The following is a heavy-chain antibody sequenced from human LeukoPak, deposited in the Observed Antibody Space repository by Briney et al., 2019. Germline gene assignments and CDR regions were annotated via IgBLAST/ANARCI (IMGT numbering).Heavy chain of an antibody. D-gene: IGHD3-22*01. CDR1: GFTFDDYG. J-gene: IGHJ5*02. CDR2: INWNGGST. CDR3: AREGSPAYKGWRLTATYYYDSSGYSSSYNWFDP. V-gene: IGHV3-20*01. Sequence: GGSLRLSCAASGFTFDDYGMSWVRQAPGKGLEWVSGINWNGGSTGYADSVKGRFTISRDNAKNSLYLQMNSLRAEDTALYHCAREGSPAYKGWRLTATYYYDSSGYSSSYNWFDPWGQGTLVTVSS.